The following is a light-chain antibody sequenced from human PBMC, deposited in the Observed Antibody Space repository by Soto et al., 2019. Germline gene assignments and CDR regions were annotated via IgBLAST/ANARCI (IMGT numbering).Light chain of an antibody. Sequence: IVLMQSPDTLSLSPGERATLSCRANQSVRSNLAWYQQRPGQAPRLLIYDASNRATGIPARFSGSGSGTDFTLTISSLQSEDFAVYYCQQRSSWPLTFGGGTKVDIK. V-gene: IGKV3-11*01. CDR1: QSVRSN. CDR3: QQRSSWPLT. CDR2: DAS. J-gene: IGKJ4*01.